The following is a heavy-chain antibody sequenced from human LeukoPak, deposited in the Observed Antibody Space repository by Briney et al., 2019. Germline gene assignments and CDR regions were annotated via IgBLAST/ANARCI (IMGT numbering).Heavy chain of an antibody. Sequence: PSGTLSLTCTVSVGSINTITYYWGWIRQPPGKGLEWIGIRDYGGSIYYNPFLQSRVTISADTSKNHFSLMLSAVTSGETAVYYCARAPELRTTGTTPLDYWGQGTLVTVSS. J-gene: IGHJ4*02. CDR3: ARAPELRTTGTTPLDY. V-gene: IGHV4-39*02. CDR1: VGSINTITYY. D-gene: IGHD1-1*01. CDR2: RDYGGSI.